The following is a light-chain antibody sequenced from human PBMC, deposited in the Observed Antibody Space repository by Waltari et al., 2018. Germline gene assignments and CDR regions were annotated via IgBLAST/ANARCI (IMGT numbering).Light chain of an antibody. CDR3: QQYFDNPRT. CDR2: WAS. Sequence: EIVMTPSPESLAVSLGETATITCKSSQSILYTPNNKNYLAWYQQKPGQPPRLLIYWASSRDSGVPDRFSGSGSGTDFTLTISSLQAEDVAVYYCQQYFDNPRTFGQGTRLEIK. CDR1: QSILYTPNNKNY. J-gene: IGKJ2*01. V-gene: IGKV4-1*01.